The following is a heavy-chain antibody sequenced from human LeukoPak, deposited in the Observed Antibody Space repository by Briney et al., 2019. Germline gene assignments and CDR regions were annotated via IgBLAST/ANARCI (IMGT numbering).Heavy chain of an antibody. D-gene: IGHD5-18*01. J-gene: IGHJ4*02. Sequence: GGSLRLSCAASGFTFDDYAMHWVRQAPGKGLEWVSGISWNSGSIGYADSVKGRFTISRDNAKNSLYLQMNSLRADDTAVYYCARDQGYRYGSTYRSTVFDYWGQGTLVTVSS. CDR3: ARDQGYRYGSTYRSTVFDY. V-gene: IGHV3-9*01. CDR1: GFTFDDYA. CDR2: ISWNSGSI.